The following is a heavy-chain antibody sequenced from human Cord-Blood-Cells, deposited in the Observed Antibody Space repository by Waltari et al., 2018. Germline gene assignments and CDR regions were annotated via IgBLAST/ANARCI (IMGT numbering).Heavy chain of an antibody. CDR2: INHSGST. CDR1: GGSFSGYS. V-gene: IGHV4-34*01. Sequence: QVQLQQWGAGLLKPSETLSRTRAVYGGSFSGYSWSWIRQPPGKGLEWIGEINHSGSTNYNPSLKSRVTISVDTSKNQFSLKLSSVTAADTAVYYCARGLNDAFDIWGQGTMVTVSS. J-gene: IGHJ3*02. CDR3: ARGLNDAFDI.